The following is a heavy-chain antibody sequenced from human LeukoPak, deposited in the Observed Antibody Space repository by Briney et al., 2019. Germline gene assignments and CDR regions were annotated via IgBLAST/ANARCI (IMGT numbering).Heavy chain of an antibody. CDR2: INPNSGGT. D-gene: IGHD2-8*01. J-gene: IGHJ4*02. CDR3: ARGGSCTNGVCYIYYFDY. Sequence: ASVKVSCKASGYTFTSYYMHWVRQAPGLGLEWMGWINPNSGGTNYAQKFQGRVTMTRDTSISTAYMELSRLRSDDTAVYYCARGGSCTNGVCYIYYFDYWGQGTLVTVSS. V-gene: IGHV1-2*02. CDR1: GYTFTSYY.